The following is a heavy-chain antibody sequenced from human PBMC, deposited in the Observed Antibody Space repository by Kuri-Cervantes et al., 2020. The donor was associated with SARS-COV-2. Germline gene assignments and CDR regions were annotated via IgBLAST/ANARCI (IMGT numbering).Heavy chain of an antibody. CDR2: VSQSGST. V-gene: IGHV4-34*01. J-gene: IGHJ4*02. Sequence: SETLSLTCAMYGESASGYFWSWFRQPPGKGLEWIGEVSQSGSTDYNPSLKSPVTMTLDTSMKHFSLKLSSVTAADTAVYYCARTLTRFLEWFLFDYWGQGTLVTVSS. CDR3: ARTLTRFLEWFLFDY. CDR1: GESASGYF. D-gene: IGHD3-3*01.